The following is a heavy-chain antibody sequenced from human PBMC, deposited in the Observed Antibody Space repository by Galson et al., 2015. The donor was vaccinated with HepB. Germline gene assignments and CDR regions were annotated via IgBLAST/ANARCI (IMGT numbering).Heavy chain of an antibody. CDR1: GGTFNNSA. CDR3: ARVSRAIFRLYDAFEI. Sequence: SVRVSCKASGGTFNNSAIDWARQAPGHGLEWMGGGIPLFGSANYAQKFQGRDTITADEATSTAFMELSGLRSDDTAVYYCARVSRAIFRLYDAFEIWGQGTLVTVSS. J-gene: IGHJ3*02. V-gene: IGHV1-69*13. CDR2: GIPLFGSA. D-gene: IGHD2/OR15-2a*01.